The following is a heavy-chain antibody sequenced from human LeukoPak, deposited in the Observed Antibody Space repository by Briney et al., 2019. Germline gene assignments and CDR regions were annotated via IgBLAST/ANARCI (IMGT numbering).Heavy chain of an antibody. CDR3: ARTIAVAGYMDV. CDR1: GYSFTSFG. D-gene: IGHD6-19*01. CDR2: INTNTGNP. J-gene: IGHJ6*03. V-gene: IGHV7-4-1*02. Sequence: ASVKVSCKASGYSFTSFGMNWVRQAPGQGLEWLGWINTNTGNPTYGQGFTGRFVFSMDTSVSTAYLQISSLKAEDTAVYYCARTIAVAGYMDVWGKGTTVTVSS.